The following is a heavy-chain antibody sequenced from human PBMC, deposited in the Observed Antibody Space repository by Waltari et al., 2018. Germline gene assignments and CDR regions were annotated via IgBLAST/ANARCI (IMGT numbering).Heavy chain of an antibody. CDR1: GGSISSYY. Sequence: QVQLQESGPGLVKPSETLSLTCPVSGGSISSYYWSWIRQPPGKGLEWIGYIYYSESTNYNPSLKSRVTISVDTSKNQFSLKLSSVTAADTAVYYWAREGRYGGNSGFDYWGQGTLVTVSS. CDR3: AREGRYGGNSGFDY. D-gene: IGHD4-17*01. J-gene: IGHJ4*02. V-gene: IGHV4-59*01. CDR2: IYYSEST.